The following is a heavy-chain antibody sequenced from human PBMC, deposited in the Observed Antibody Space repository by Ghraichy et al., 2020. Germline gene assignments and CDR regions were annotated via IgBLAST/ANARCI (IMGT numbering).Heavy chain of an antibody. J-gene: IGHJ5*02. V-gene: IGHV3-23*01. D-gene: IGHD6-13*01. Sequence: GGSLRLSCAASGFTFSSYAMSWVRQAPGKGLEWVSTISGSGGSTYYADSVKGRFTISRDNSKNTLYLQMNSLRAEDTAVYYCATTIAAAQRAPPAWFDPWGQGTLVTVSS. CDR1: GFTFSSYA. CDR2: ISGSGGST. CDR3: ATTIAAAQRAPPAWFDP.